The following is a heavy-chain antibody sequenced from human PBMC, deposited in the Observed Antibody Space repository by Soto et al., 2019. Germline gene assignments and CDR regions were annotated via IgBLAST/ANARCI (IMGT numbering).Heavy chain of an antibody. CDR3: VKDGSSGWPYYYGLDV. CDR1: GFTFNSYG. V-gene: IGHV3-30*18. Sequence: QPGGSLRLSCAASGFTFNSYGMHWVRQAPGKGLEWVAVISYDGSNKYYADPVKGRFTIARDNSKNTLYLQMSSLRAEDTAVYYCVKDGSSGWPYYYGLDVWGQGTSVTVSS. D-gene: IGHD6-19*01. J-gene: IGHJ6*02. CDR2: ISYDGSNK.